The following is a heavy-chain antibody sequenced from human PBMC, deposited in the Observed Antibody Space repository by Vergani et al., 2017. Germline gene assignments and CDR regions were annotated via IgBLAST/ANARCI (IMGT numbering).Heavy chain of an antibody. D-gene: IGHD5-24*01. CDR1: GYTFTGYY. CDR2: INPNSGGT. V-gene: IGHV1-2*04. Sequence: QVQLVQSGAEVKKPGASVKVSCKASGYTFTGYYMHWVRQAPGQGLEWMGWINPNSGGTNYAQKFQGWVTMTRDTSISTAYMELSRLRSDDTAVYYCARECGDGYNYYPLDYWGQGTLVTVSA. CDR3: ARECGDGYNYYPLDY. J-gene: IGHJ4*02.